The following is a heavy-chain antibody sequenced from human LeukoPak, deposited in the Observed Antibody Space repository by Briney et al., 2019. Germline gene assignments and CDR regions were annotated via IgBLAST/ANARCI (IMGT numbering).Heavy chain of an antibody. CDR2: IKQDGSEK. CDR1: GFTFSFYW. J-gene: IGHJ4*02. V-gene: IGHV3-7*01. CDR3: ASYCINSRCQTRFDF. D-gene: IGHD2-8*01. Sequence: GGSLRLSCAASGFTFSFYWMSWVRQAPGKGLEWVANIKQDGSEKYYVDSVKGRFTISRDNAQNSLFLQMNSLRAEDTAVYYCASYCINSRCQTRFDFWGQGTLVTVSS.